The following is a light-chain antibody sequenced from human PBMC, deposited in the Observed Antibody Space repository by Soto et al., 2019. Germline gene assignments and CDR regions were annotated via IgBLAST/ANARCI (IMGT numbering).Light chain of an antibody. CDR3: QQHDILPIT. CDR2: RAS. J-gene: IGKJ5*01. CDR1: QSVSNNS. Sequence: EIVLTQSAGTLSLSPGERATLSCRASQSVSNNSLDWYQQKPGQAPRLLIYRASNRATGIPERFSGAGSGTDCTLTISRLEPEDFELYYCQQHDILPITFGQGTRLEIK. V-gene: IGKV3-20*01.